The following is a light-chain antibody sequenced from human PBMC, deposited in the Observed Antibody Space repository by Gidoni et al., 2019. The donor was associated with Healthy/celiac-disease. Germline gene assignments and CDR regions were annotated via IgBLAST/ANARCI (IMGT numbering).Light chain of an antibody. J-gene: IGKJ2*01. V-gene: IGKV1-39*01. Sequence: DIKMTQSQSSLSASVGDRVTITCRASQSISSYLNWYQQKPGKAPKLLIYAASSLQSGVPSRFSGSGSGTDFTLTISSLQPEDFATYYCQQSYSTLMYTFGQGTKLEIK. CDR2: AAS. CDR1: QSISSY. CDR3: QQSYSTLMYT.